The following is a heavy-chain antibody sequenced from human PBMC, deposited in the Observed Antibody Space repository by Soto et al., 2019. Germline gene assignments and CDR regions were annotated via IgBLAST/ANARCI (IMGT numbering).Heavy chain of an antibody. CDR1: GGSVSSGSYY. CDR2: IYYSGST. J-gene: IGHJ4*02. V-gene: IGHV4-61*01. D-gene: IGHD6-19*01. CDR3: AGQYSSGWEPKLFDY. Sequence: SETLSLTCTVSGGSVSSGSYYWSWIRQPPGKGLEWIGYIYYSGSTNYNPSLKSRVTISVGTSKNQFSLKLSSVTAADTAVYYCAGQYSSGWEPKLFDYWGQGNLVTVSS.